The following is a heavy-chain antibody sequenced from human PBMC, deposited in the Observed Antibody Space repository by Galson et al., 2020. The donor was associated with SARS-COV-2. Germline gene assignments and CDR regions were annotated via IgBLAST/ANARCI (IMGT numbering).Heavy chain of an antibody. CDR1: GFTFSSYW. CDR3: ASGYDRLSEFDY. D-gene: IGHD5-12*01. Sequence: GGSLRLSCAASGFTFSSYWMHWVRQAPGKGLVWVSRINSDGSSTSYADSVKGRFTISRDNAKNTLYLQMNSLRAEDTAVYYCASGYDRLSEFDYWGQGTLVTVSS. J-gene: IGHJ4*02. CDR2: INSDGSST. V-gene: IGHV3-74*01.